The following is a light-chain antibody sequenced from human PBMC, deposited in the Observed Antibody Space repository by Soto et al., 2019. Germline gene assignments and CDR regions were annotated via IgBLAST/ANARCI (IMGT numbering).Light chain of an antibody. CDR3: QQRRNWPPEYT. CDR1: QSVSSY. CDR2: DAS. J-gene: IGKJ2*01. V-gene: IGKV3-11*01. Sequence: EIVLTQSPATLSLSPGERATLSCRASQSVSSYLAWYQQKPGQAPRLLIYDASNRATGIPARFSGSGSGTDFTLTISSLEPEDFAVYYCQQRRNWPPEYTFGQGTKLEIK.